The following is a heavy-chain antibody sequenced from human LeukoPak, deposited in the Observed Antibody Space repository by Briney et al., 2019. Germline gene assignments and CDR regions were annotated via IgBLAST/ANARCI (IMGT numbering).Heavy chain of an antibody. CDR1: GFTFSSYW. CDR2: INSDGSTT. Sequence: GGYLRLSCAASGFTFSSYWMHWVRQAPGKGLVWVSRINSDGSTTTYADSVKGRFTISRDNAKNTLYLQMNSLRAEDTAVYYCARVCIGCYSKDYWDQGTLVSVSS. D-gene: IGHD2-15*01. V-gene: IGHV3-74*03. J-gene: IGHJ4*02. CDR3: ARVCIGCYSKDY.